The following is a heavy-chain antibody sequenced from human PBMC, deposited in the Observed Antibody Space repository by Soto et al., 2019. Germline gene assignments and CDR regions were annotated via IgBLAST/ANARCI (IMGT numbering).Heavy chain of an antibody. J-gene: IGHJ4*02. CDR3: ARTSQYSSRLHRSLTIDY. D-gene: IGHD6-6*01. V-gene: IGHV5-51*01. Sequence: GASLKISCKGSGYSFTSYWIGWVRQMPGKGLEWMGIIYPGDSDTRYSPSFQGQVTISADKSISTAYLQWSSLKASDTAMYYCARTSQYSSRLHRSLTIDYWGQGTLVTVSS. CDR2: IYPGDSDT. CDR1: GYSFTSYW.